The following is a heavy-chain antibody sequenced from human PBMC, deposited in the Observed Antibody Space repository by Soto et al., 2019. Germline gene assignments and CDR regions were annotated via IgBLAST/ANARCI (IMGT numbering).Heavy chain of an antibody. Sequence: QVHLQESGPGLVKPSETLSLLCTVSGVSVSSRGFYWSWFRQSPEKGLEWIGYIAYSGTTNYNPSLMSRFTISVDTSNIQYSLRLSSVTAADMAVYFCSRVYIAHPNYHFDYWGQESRITDSS. CDR3: SRVYIAHPNYHFDY. CDR1: GVSVSSRGFY. J-gene: IGHJ4*02. V-gene: IGHV4-61*08. CDR2: IAYSGTT. D-gene: IGHD5-12*01.